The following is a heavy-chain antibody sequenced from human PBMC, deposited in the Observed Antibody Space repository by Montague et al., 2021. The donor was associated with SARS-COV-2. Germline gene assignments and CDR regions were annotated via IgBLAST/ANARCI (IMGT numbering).Heavy chain of an antibody. V-gene: IGHV3-48*03. J-gene: IGHJ4*02. CDR2: ISSSGGTI. Sequence: SLRLSCAASGFTFISYEMNWVRQTLGKGLEWISHISSSGGTIYYADSVKGRFTISRDNAKNSLYLQMHSLRAEDTGLYYCTRDRSYFGYWGQGTLVTVSS. CDR3: TRDRSYFGY. D-gene: IGHD1-14*01. CDR1: GFTFISYE.